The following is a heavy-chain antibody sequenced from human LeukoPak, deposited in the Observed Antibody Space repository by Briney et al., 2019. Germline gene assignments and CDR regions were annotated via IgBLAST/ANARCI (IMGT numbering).Heavy chain of an antibody. CDR1: GGSISSSSYY. V-gene: IGHV4-39*07. CDR3: ARESGSYLWRSWLNP. Sequence: SETLSLTCTVSGGSISSSSYYWGWIRQPPGKGLEWIGSIYYSGSTYYNPSLKSRVTISVDTSKNQFSLKLNSVTAADTAVYYCARESGSYLWRSWLNPWGQGTLVTVSS. D-gene: IGHD3-16*01. CDR2: IYYSGST. J-gene: IGHJ5*02.